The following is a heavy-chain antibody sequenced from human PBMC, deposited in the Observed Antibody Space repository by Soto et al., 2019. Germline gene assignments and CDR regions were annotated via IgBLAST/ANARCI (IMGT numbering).Heavy chain of an antibody. Sequence: GASVKVSCKASGGTFSSYAISWVRQAPGQGLEWMGGIIPIFGTANYAQKFQGRVTITADKSTSTAYMELSSLRAEDTAIYYCTTWQGSLNYDNWGQGTLVTVSS. CDR3: TTWQGSLNYDN. J-gene: IGHJ4*02. CDR2: IIPIFGTA. V-gene: IGHV1-69*06. D-gene: IGHD2-15*01. CDR1: GGTFSSYA.